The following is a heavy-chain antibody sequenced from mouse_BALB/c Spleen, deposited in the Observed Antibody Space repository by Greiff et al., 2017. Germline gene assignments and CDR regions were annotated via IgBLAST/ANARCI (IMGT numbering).Heavy chain of an antibody. J-gene: IGHJ2*01. CDR3: ARGEWLLPYFDY. CDR2: ISDGGSYT. Sequence: EVKLMESGGGLVKPGGSLKLSCAASGFTFSDYYMYWVRQTPEKRLEWVATISDGGSYTYYPDSVKGRFTISRDNAKNNLYLQMSSLKSEDTAMYYCARGEWLLPYFDYWGQGTTLTVSS. D-gene: IGHD2-3*01. CDR1: GFTFSDYY. V-gene: IGHV5-4*02.